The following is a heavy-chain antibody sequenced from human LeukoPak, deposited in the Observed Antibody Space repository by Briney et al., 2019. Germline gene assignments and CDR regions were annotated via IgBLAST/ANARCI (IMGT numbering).Heavy chain of an antibody. CDR3: ARTRGYSYGTYYFDY. D-gene: IGHD5-18*01. V-gene: IGHV3-23*01. J-gene: IGHJ4*02. CDR1: EFTFSSYA. Sequence: GGSLRLSCAASEFTFSSYAMGWVRQAPGKGLEWVSGLSGSGGSTYYADSVKGRFTISRDNSKNTLYLQMNSLRAEDTAVYYCARTRGYSYGTYYFDYWGQGTLVTASS. CDR2: LSGSGGST.